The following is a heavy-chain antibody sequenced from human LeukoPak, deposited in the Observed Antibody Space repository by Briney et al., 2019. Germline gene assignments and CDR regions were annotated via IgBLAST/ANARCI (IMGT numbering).Heavy chain of an antibody. V-gene: IGHV3-53*01. CDR3: ARRAGEYSHPYDY. CDR2: IYSGGNT. D-gene: IGHD2-15*01. CDR1: GFTVSSNS. J-gene: IGHJ4*02. Sequence: SGGSLRPSCTVSGFTVSSNSWSWVRQAPGKGLEWVSFIYSGGNTHYSDSVTGRLTISRDNSKNTLYLQMNSLRAEDTAIYYCARRAGEYSHPYDYWGQGTLVTVSS.